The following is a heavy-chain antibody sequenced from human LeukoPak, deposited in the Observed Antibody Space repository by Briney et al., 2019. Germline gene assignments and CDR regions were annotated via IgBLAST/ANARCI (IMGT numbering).Heavy chain of an antibody. Sequence: GASVKVSCKASGYTFTGYYMHWVRQAPGQGLEWMGWINPNSGGTNYAQKFQGRVTMTRDTSISTAYMELSRLTFDDTAVYYCGRKSASRKTSEFDYWGQGTLVTVS. CDR1: GYTFTGYY. V-gene: IGHV1-2*02. CDR3: GRKSASRKTSEFDY. D-gene: IGHD2-2*01. J-gene: IGHJ4*02. CDR2: INPNSGGT.